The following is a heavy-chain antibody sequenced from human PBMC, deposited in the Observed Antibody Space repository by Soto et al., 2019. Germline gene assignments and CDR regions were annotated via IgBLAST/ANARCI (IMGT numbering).Heavy chain of an antibody. D-gene: IGHD1-1*01. CDR2: ISAHNGNT. Sequence: QVHLVQSGAEVKKPGASVKVSCKGSGYAFTTYGITWVRQAPGQGLEWMGWISAHNGNTTYAQKLPARVTVTRDTSPSTAYMELRSLRSDDTAVYYCARGRYGDSWGQGARVTVSS. V-gene: IGHV1-18*01. J-gene: IGHJ4*02. CDR1: GYAFTTYG. CDR3: ARGRYGDS.